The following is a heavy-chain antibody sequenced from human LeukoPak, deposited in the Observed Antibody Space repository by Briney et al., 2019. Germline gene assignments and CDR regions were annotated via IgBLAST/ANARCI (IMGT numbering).Heavy chain of an antibody. CDR1: GYIFTGYF. V-gene: IGHV1-2*02. D-gene: IGHD3-22*01. CDR2: LNPNSGDT. CDR3: ARDERYDSSGYPFDY. Sequence: ASVKVSCKASGYIFTGYFMHWVRQAPGQGLEWMGWLNPNSGDTNYAQKSQGRVTMTRDTSISTAYMELSRLRSDDTAVYYCARDERYDSSGYPFDYWGQGTLVSVSS. J-gene: IGHJ4*02.